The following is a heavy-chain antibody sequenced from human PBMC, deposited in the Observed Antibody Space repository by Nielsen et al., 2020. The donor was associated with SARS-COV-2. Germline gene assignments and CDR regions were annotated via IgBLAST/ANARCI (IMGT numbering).Heavy chain of an antibody. Sequence: ASVKVSCKTSGYTFTRHYVHWVRQAPGQGLEWMGIINASGGITNYAQKFQGRVTITADESTVTAYIVLSSLRSEDTAVYYCARDRISRGIVGATYYHYGLDVWGQGTTVTVSS. V-gene: IGHV1-46*01. CDR1: GYTFTRHY. CDR3: ARDRISRGIVGATYYHYGLDV. CDR2: INASGGIT. J-gene: IGHJ6*02. D-gene: IGHD1-26*01.